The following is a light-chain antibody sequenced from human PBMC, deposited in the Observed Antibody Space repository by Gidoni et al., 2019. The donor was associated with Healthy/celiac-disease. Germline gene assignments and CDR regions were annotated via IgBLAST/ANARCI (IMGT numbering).Light chain of an antibody. CDR2: DDS. CDR3: QVWDSSSDHWV. CDR1: TIGSKS. Sequence: SYVLPQPPPGSEDPGQTAMITCGVNTIGSKSVHWYQQKPGQAAVLVVYDDSDRPSGIPERFSGSNSGNTATLTISRVEAGDEADYYCQVWDSSSDHWVFGGGTKLTVL. V-gene: IGLV3-21*02. J-gene: IGLJ3*02.